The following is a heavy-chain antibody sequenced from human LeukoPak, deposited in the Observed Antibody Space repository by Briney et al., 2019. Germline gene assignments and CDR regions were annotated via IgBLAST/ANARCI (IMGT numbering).Heavy chain of an antibody. CDR2: FDPEDGET. CDR3: ATTPTMVRCCFDY. J-gene: IGHJ4*02. V-gene: IGHV1-24*01. D-gene: IGHD3-10*01. Sequence: ASVKVSCKVSGYTLTELSMHWVRQAPGKGLEWMGGFDPEDGETIYAQKFQGRVAMTEDTSTDTAYMELSSLRSEDTAVYYCATTPTMVRCCFDYWGQGTLVTVSS. CDR1: GYTLTELS.